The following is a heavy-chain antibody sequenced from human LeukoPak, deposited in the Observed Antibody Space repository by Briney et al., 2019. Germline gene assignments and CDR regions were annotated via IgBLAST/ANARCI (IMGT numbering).Heavy chain of an antibody. CDR2: VYNSGDA. V-gene: IGHV4-59*08. CDR1: GGSTSSDY. D-gene: IGHD2-2*01. J-gene: IGHJ4*02. CDR3: ARRVPSAMGYYFDY. Sequence: SETLSLTCTVSGGSTSSDYWSWSRQSPGTGQEWVGYVYNSGDAGKHPSLTRRVTILLDTSKMQCSLKLTSVSAADTAVYYCARRVPSAMGYYFDYWGQGTLVTASS.